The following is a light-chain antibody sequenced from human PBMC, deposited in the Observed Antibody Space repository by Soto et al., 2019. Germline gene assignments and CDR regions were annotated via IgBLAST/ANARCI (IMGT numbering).Light chain of an antibody. V-gene: IGLV2-14*01. CDR2: DVS. Sequence: QSVLTQPASVSGSPGQSITISCSGTSSDVGGYNYVSWYQQHPGKAPQVMIYDVSNRPSGVSNRFSGSKSGNTASLTISGLQAEDEADYYCYSYTTSSTYVFGTGTKVPS. J-gene: IGLJ1*01. CDR3: YSYTTSSTYV. CDR1: SSDVGGYNY.